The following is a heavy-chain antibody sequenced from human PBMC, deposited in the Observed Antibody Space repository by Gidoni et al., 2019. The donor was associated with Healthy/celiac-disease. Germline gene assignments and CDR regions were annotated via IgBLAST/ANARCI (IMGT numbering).Heavy chain of an antibody. CDR3: ARKGGRGPSYWYFDL. CDR1: GYTFTGYY. D-gene: IGHD3-16*01. V-gene: IGHV1-2*02. CDR2: INPNSGGT. J-gene: IGHJ2*01. Sequence: QVQLVQSGAEVKKPGASVKVSCKASGYTFTGYYMHWVRQAPGQGLEWMGWINPNSGGTNYAQKFQGRVTMTRDTSISTAYMELSRLRSDDTAVYYCARKGGRGPSYWYFDLWGRGTLVTVSS.